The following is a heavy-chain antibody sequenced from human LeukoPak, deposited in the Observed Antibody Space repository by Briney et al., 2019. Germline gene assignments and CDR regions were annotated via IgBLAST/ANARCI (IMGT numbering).Heavy chain of an antibody. D-gene: IGHD1-1*01. J-gene: IGHJ4*02. CDR3: ARDYKWSSDY. CDR1: GYSFLSHH. Sequence: ASVTVSCKASGYSFLSHHIHWVGQAPGQGREWMGITYFNSDSANYAQKFQGRVSMTRDTSTSTVYLDLSSLTYEDTAVYYCARDYKWSSDYWGQGTLVTVSS. CDR2: TYFNSDSA. V-gene: IGHV1-46*01.